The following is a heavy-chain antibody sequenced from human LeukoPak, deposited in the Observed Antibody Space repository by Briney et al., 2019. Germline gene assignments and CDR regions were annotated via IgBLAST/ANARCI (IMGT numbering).Heavy chain of an antibody. J-gene: IGHJ3*02. V-gene: IGHV4-59*01. CDR3: ARDMEQWLVRGGGAFDI. CDR1: GGSISSYY. Sequence: SETLSLTCTVSGGSISSYYWSWIRQPPGKGLEWIGYIYYSGSTNYNPSLKSRVTISVDTSKNQFSLKLSSVTAADTAVYYCARDMEQWLVRGGGAFDIWGQGTMVTVSS. CDR2: IYYSGST. D-gene: IGHD6-19*01.